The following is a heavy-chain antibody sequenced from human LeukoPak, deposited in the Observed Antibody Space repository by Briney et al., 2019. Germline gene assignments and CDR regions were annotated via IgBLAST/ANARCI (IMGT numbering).Heavy chain of an antibody. V-gene: IGHV4-59*01. CDR2: IYYSGST. CDR1: GGSISSYY. J-gene: IGHJ4*02. Sequence: SETLSLTCTVSGGSISSYYWSWIRQPPGKGLEWIGYIYYSGSTNYNPSLKGRVTISVDTSKNRFSLKLSSVTAADTAVYYCARVDSGGYSGYWGQGTLVTVSS. D-gene: IGHD3-10*01. CDR3: ARVDSGGYSGY.